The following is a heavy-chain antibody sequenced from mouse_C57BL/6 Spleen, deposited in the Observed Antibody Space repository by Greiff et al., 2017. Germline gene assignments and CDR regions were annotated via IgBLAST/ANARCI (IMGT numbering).Heavy chain of an antibody. J-gene: IGHJ1*03. D-gene: IGHD1-1*01. CDR3: ARSPRIATVVGGNFDV. Sequence: VQLQQSGPELVKPGASVKMSCKASGYTFTDYYMHWVKQSPGKSLEWIGYIYPNNGGNGYNQKFKGKATLTVDKSSSTAYMELRSLTSEDSAVYFCARSPRIATVVGGNFDVWGTGTTVTVSS. CDR2: IYPNNGGN. CDR1: GYTFTDYY. V-gene: IGHV1-34*01.